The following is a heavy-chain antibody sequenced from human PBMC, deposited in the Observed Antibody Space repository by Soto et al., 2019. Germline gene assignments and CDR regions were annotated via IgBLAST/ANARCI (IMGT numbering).Heavy chain of an antibody. CDR2: ISTSGANT. CDR3: ANVLWRAETLEPFDV. Sequence: EVQLLESGGGLVQPGGSLRLSCAASGFTFSSFPMSWVRQPPGKGLEWVSTISTSGANTHYADSVKGRLTISRDHSKDPLYLQLNSLGAADTALYYCANVLWRAETLEPFDVWGKGTTVIVSS. D-gene: IGHD1-26*01. V-gene: IGHV3-23*01. J-gene: IGHJ6*04. CDR1: GFTFSSFP.